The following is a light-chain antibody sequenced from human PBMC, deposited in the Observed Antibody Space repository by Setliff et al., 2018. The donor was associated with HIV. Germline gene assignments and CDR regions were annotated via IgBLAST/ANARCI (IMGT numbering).Light chain of an antibody. J-gene: IGLJ1*01. Sequence: ELTQPVSVSVAPGKTARITCGGNNIGSKTVHWYQQKPGQAPVLVIYDDGDRPSGIPERFSGSNSGTTATLTISRVEAGDEADYYCQVWDSRSDHFVFGTGTKVTVL. V-gene: IGLV3-21*03. CDR1: NIGSKT. CDR2: DDG. CDR3: QVWDSRSDHFV.